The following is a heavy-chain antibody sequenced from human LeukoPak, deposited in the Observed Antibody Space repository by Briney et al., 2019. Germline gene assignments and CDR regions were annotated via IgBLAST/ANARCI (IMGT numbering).Heavy chain of an antibody. CDR1: GGSMSGYF. D-gene: IGHD6-6*01. CDR3: ARDKYVYSSSSRSLDV. J-gene: IGHJ6*04. Sequence: SETLSLTCTVSGGSMSGYFWAWIRQPPGKGLEWIGYIYYSGSTNYNPSLKSRVTISVDTSKNQFSLKLSSVTAADTAVYYCARDKYVYSSSSRSLDVWGKGTTVTVSS. V-gene: IGHV4-59*01. CDR2: IYYSGST.